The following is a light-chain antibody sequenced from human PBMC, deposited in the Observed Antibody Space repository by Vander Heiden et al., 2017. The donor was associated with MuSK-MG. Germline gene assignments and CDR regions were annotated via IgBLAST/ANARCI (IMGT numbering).Light chain of an antibody. J-gene: IGKJ4*01. CDR1: QSLLHSDGKNC. Sequence: DIVMTQSPLPLPVTPGEPASISCKSSQSLLHSDGKNCLAWYLRKPGQPPQLLIYVGSNRASGVPDRFSGSGSGTDFTLKISRVEAEDVGVYYCMQSRQFPGTFGEGTKVEIK. CDR3: MQSRQFPGT. V-gene: IGKV2D-29*01. CDR2: VGS.